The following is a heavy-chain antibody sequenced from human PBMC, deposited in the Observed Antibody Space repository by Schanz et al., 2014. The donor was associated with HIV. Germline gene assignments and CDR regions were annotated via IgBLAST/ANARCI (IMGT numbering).Heavy chain of an antibody. CDR1: GFTFYNYA. CDR3: AKDRNGYNQPIES. D-gene: IGHD5-18*01. J-gene: IGHJ5*01. V-gene: IGHV3-23*04. CDR2: ISGGGRDK. Sequence: VQLVESGGGLVKPGGSLRLSCAVSGFTFYNYAMNWVRQAPGKGLEYVATISGGGRDKYYADSVRGRVTISRDNPKNTLYLQIDSLRVEDTAMYYCAKDRNGYNQPIESWGHGTLVSVSS.